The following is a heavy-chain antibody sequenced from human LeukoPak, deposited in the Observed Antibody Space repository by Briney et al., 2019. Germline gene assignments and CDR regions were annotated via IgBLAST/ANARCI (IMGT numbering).Heavy chain of an antibody. V-gene: IGHV4-34*01. CDR3: ARGILVTVYAAFDY. D-gene: IGHD2-8*01. CDR2: IIHSGST. J-gene: IGHJ4*02. CDR1: GGSFSGYY. Sequence: SETLSLTCGVYGGSFSGYYWTWIRQSPGMGLEWIGEIIHSGSTNYNPSLTSRVPISVDTSKNQFSLELSSVTAADTAVDYCARGILVTVYAAFDYWGQGTLVTVSS.